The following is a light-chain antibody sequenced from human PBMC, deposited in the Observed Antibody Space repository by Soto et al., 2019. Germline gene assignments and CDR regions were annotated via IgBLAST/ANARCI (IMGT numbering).Light chain of an antibody. J-gene: IGKJ2*01. Sequence: EIVLTQSPGTLSLSPGERATLSCRASQSVSSSYLAWYQQKPGQAPRLLIYGASSRATGIPDRFSGSGSGTDFNLTISRLEPEDFAVYYCQQYGSSPLYTCGQGTKLEIK. V-gene: IGKV3-20*01. CDR2: GAS. CDR1: QSVSSSY. CDR3: QQYGSSPLYT.